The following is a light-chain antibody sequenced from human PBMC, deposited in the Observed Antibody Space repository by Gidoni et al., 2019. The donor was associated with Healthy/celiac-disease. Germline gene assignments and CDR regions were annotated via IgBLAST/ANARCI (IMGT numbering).Light chain of an antibody. J-gene: IGLJ2*01. Sequence: SYDLTLPPSVSVSPGQTASITCSGDKLVDKYACWYQQKPSQSPVLVIYQDSKRPSGIPERFSGSNSGNTATLTISGTQAMDEADYYCQAWDSSTVVFGGGTKLTVL. V-gene: IGLV3-1*01. CDR2: QDS. CDR3: QAWDSSTVV. CDR1: KLVDKY.